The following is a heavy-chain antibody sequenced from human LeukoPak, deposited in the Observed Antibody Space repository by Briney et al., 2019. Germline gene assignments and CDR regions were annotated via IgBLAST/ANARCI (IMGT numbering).Heavy chain of an antibody. CDR1: GFTFSSYW. CDR2: IKQDGSEK. Sequence: SGGSLRLSCAASGFTFSSYWMSWVRQAPGKGLEWVANIKQDGSEKYYVDSVKGRFTISRDNAKNSLYLQMNSLRAEDTAVYYCARDPPNHDFWSGYSGPHAFDIWGQGTMVTVSS. CDR3: ARDPPNHDFWSGYSGPHAFDI. V-gene: IGHV3-7*01. D-gene: IGHD3-3*01. J-gene: IGHJ3*02.